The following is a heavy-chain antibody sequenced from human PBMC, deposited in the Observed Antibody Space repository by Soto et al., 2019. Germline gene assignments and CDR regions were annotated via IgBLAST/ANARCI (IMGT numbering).Heavy chain of an antibody. D-gene: IGHD1-1*01. CDR3: TKNDDHGPD. CDR1: GFLFSNAS. J-gene: IGHJ4*02. Sequence: VGSLSLSCASSGFLFSNASMIWVRQAPGKGLEWLGRIKSKAGGGTTDYAAPVKERLTISRDDSKNTLYLQMNSLKSEDTAVYYCTKNDDHGPDWGQGTLVTV. CDR2: IKSKAGGGTT. V-gene: IGHV3-15*01.